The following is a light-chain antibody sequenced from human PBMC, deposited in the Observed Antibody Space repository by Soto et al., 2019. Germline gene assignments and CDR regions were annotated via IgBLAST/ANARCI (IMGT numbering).Light chain of an antibody. CDR3: SSYTSSSTPYV. CDR1: SSDVGGYNY. CDR2: EVS. Sequence: QSALTQPASVSGSPGHSITISCTGTSSDVGGYNYVSWYQQHPGKAPKLMIYEVSNRPSGVSNRFSGSKSGNTASLTISGLQAEDEADYYCSSYTSSSTPYVFGTGTKLTVL. V-gene: IGLV2-14*01. J-gene: IGLJ1*01.